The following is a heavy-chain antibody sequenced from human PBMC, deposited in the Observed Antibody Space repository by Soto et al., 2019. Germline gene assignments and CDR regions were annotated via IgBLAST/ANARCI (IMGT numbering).Heavy chain of an antibody. J-gene: IGHJ6*02. D-gene: IGHD2-2*01. CDR2: INHSGST. V-gene: IGHV4-34*01. CDR1: GGSFSGYY. Sequence: QVQLQQWGAGLLKPSETLSLTCAVYGGSFSGYYWSWIRQPPGKGLEWIGEINHSGSTNYNPSLKSRVTISVVTSKNQFSLKLSSVTAADTAVYYCARSVVVPAASGTYYYYYGMDVWGQGTTVTVSS. CDR3: ARSVVVPAASGTYYYYYGMDV.